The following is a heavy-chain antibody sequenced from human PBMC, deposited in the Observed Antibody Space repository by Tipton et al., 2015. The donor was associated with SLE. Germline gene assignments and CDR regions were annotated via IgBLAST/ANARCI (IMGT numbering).Heavy chain of an antibody. CDR2: INHSGGT. J-gene: IGHJ6*03. CDR1: GGSFSGYY. V-gene: IGHV4-34*01. CDR3: ARGISLYYYYYMDV. Sequence: TLSLTCAVYGGSFSGYYWSWIRQPPGKGLEWIGEINHSGGTNYNPSLKSRVTISVDTSKNQFSLKLSSVTAADTAVYYCARGISLYYYYYMDVWGKGTTVTVSS. D-gene: IGHD3-3*01.